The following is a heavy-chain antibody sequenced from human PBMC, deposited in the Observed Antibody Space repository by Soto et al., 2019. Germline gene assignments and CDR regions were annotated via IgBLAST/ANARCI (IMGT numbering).Heavy chain of an antibody. Sequence: QVQLVQSGAEVKKPGASVKVSCKASGYTFTSYAMHWVRQAPGQRLEWMGWINAGNGNTGYSQKFQGRVTITRDTAARTAYRELSSLRSEDTAVYCCARDLSYGSGSIHYYYGMDVWGQGTTVTVSS. CDR2: INAGNGNT. CDR1: GYTFTSYA. V-gene: IGHV1-3*01. CDR3: ARDLSYGSGSIHYYYGMDV. D-gene: IGHD3-10*01. J-gene: IGHJ6*02.